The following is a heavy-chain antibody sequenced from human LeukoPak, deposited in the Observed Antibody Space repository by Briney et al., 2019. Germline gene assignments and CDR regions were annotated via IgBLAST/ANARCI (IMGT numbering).Heavy chain of an antibody. Sequence: PSETLSLTCTVSGYSISSGYYWGWIRQPPGNGLEWIGSIYHSGSTYYNPSLKSRVTISVDTSKNQFSLKLSSVTAADTAVYYCARDHNYDSSGYYYAPLGYWGQGTLVTVSS. CDR3: ARDHNYDSSGYYYAPLGY. D-gene: IGHD3-22*01. J-gene: IGHJ4*02. CDR1: GYSISSGYY. V-gene: IGHV4-38-2*02. CDR2: IYHSGST.